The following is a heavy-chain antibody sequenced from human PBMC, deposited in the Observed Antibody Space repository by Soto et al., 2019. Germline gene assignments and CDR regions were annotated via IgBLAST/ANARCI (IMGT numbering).Heavy chain of an antibody. J-gene: IGHJ5*02. CDR3: ATGRGLSYYWFDP. CDR2: FDPEDGET. V-gene: IGHV1-24*01. D-gene: IGHD3-10*01. CDR1: VYTLTEFS. Sequence: ASVKVSCKVSVYTLTEFSMPWVRQAPGKGLEWMGGFDPEDGETIYAQKFQGRVTMTEDTSTDTAYMELSSLRSEDTAVYYCATGRGLSYYWFDPWGQGTLVTVSS.